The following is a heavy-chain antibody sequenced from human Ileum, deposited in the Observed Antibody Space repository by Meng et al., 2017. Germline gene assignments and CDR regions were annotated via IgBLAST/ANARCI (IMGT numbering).Heavy chain of an antibody. Sequence: QVEVERGGAGMLKPSETLSLPRAVYGGSLSGYYWSWIRQPPGKGLEWIGEINHSGSTNYNPSLKSRVTISVDTSKNQFSLKLTSVTAADTAVYYCARGDVAARLQSWGQGTLVTVSS. CDR1: GGSLSGYY. J-gene: IGHJ5*02. D-gene: IGHD6-6*01. CDR3: ARGDVAARLQS. V-gene: IGHV4-34*01. CDR2: INHSGST.